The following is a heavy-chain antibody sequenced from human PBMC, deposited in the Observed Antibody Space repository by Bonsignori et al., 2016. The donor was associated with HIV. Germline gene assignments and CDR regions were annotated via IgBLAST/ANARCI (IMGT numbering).Heavy chain of an antibody. J-gene: IGHJ6*03. V-gene: IGHV1-46*01. Sequence: WVRQAPGQGLEWMGIINPSGGSPSYAQKFQGRVTMTRDTSTSTVYMELSSLRSEDTAVYYCARASDYSNYFQYYYYMDVWGNGTTVTVSS. CDR2: INPSGGSP. D-gene: IGHD4-11*01. CDR3: ARASDYSNYFQYYYYMDV.